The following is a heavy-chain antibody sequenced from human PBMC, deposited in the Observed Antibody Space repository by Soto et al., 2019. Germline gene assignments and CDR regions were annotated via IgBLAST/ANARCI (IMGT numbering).Heavy chain of an antibody. CDR1: GGSISSGGNY. CDR2: IYYSGST. D-gene: IGHD3-22*01. V-gene: IGHV4-31*03. Sequence: QVQLQESGPGLVKPSQTMSLTCTVSGGSISSGGNYWSWIRQHPGKGLECIGYIYYSGSTYYNPSLTSRVTISVDTSKNQFSLKLSSVTAADTAVYYCASTYYYDSSGSPYYFDYWGQGTLVTVSS. J-gene: IGHJ4*02. CDR3: ASTYYYDSSGSPYYFDY.